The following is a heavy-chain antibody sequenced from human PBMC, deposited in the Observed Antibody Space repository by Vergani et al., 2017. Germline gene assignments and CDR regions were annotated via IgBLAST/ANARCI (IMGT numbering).Heavy chain of an antibody. CDR2: IIPILGIA. V-gene: IGHV1-69*02. D-gene: IGHD6-13*01. CDR1: GGTFSSYT. Sequence: QVQLVQSGAEVKKPGYSVKVSCKASGGTFSSYTISWVRQAPGQGLEWMGRIIPILGIANYAQKFQGRVTITADKSTSTAYMELSSLRSEDTAVYYCARAGEQQLVEYGMDVWGQGTTVTVSS. J-gene: IGHJ6*02. CDR3: ARAGEQQLVEYGMDV.